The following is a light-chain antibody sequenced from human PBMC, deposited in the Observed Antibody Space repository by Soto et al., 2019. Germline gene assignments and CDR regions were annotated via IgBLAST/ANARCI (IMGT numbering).Light chain of an antibody. J-gene: IGKJ2*01. CDR1: QSITNY. CDR2: AIS. Sequence: DIQMTQSPSSLSASVGDRVTITCRASQSITNYLNWYQQKPGKAPKLLMYAISTLQSGVPSRFGGSGSGTEFTLTIRSLQPDDFATYYCQQSYSTPYTFGQGTKVDIK. CDR3: QQSYSTPYT. V-gene: IGKV1-39*01.